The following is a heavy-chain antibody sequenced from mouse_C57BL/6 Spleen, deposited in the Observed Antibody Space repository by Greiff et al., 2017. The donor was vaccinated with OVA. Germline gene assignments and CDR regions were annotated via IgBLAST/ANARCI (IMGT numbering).Heavy chain of an antibody. CDR2: IDPNNGGT. Sequence: VQLKQSGPELVKPGASVKMSCKASGYTFTDYNMHWVKQSHGTSLEWIGYIDPNNGGTSYNQKFKGKATLTVNKSSSTAYMELRSLTSEDSAVYYCATGSSPYWYFDVWGTGTTVTVSS. CDR3: ATGSSPYWYFDV. D-gene: IGHD1-1*01. CDR1: GYTFTDYN. J-gene: IGHJ1*03. V-gene: IGHV1-22*01.